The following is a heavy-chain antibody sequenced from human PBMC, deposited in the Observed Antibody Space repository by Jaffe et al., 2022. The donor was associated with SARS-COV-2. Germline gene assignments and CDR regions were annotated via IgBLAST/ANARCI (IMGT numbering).Heavy chain of an antibody. Sequence: QVQLVQSGAEVKKPGASVKVSCRASGYTFTTYDINWVRQAAGQGLEWMGWMNPNNGDTGYAQKFQGRVTMTRDTSINTAYMELTSLGSEDTAVYYCARMDTGHCSGGGCPNWFDPWGQGTLVAVSS. CDR1: GYTFTTYD. J-gene: IGHJ5*02. D-gene: IGHD2-15*01. CDR2: MNPNNGDT. V-gene: IGHV1-8*01. CDR3: ARMDTGHCSGGGCPNWFDP.